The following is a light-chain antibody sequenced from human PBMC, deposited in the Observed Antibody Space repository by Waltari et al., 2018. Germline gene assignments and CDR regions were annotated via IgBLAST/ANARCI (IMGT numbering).Light chain of an antibody. Sequence: QPVLTQSPSASASLGASVKLTCTLSSGHSSYGVAWHQYHPEKGPRFVMKLNSGGGHDKGHGIPDRFSCSSSGAERYLTISGLQSEDEADYYCQTWGTGPLVFGGGTKLTVL. CDR1: SGHSSYG. CDR3: QTWGTGPLV. V-gene: IGLV4-69*01. CDR2: LNSGGGH. J-gene: IGLJ3*02.